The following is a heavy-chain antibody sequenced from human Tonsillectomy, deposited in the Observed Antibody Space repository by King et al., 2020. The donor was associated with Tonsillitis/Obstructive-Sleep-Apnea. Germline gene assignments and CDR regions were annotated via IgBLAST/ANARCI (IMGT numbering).Heavy chain of an antibody. J-gene: IGHJ5*02. CDR2: IWYDGSNK. V-gene: IGHV3-33*01. CDR1: GFTFSGYG. CDR3: ARERYYYDSSGQRPWFDP. D-gene: IGHD3-22*01. Sequence: VQLVESGGGVVQPGRSLRLSCAASGFTFSGYGMHWVRQAPGKGLEWVAVIWYDGSNKYYADSVKGRFTISRDNSKNTLYLQMNSLRAEDTAVYYCARERYYYDSSGQRPWFDPWGQGPLVTVSS.